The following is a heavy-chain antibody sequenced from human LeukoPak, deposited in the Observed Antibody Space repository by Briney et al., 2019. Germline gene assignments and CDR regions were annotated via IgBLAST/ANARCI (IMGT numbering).Heavy chain of an antibody. V-gene: IGHV3-33*06. D-gene: IGHD3-3*01. CDR2: IWYDGSNR. CDR3: AKDRSSYYDFWSGYEGLDY. J-gene: IGHJ4*02. Sequence: PGRSLRLSRAASGFTFSSYGMHWVRQAPGKGLEWVAVIWYDGSNRYYADSVKGRFTISRDNSKNTLYLQMNSLRAEDTAVYYCAKDRSSYYDFWSGYEGLDYWGQGTLVTVSS. CDR1: GFTFSSYG.